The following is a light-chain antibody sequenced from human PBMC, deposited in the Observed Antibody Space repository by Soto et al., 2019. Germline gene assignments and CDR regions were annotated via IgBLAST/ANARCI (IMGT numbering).Light chain of an antibody. J-gene: IGKJ3*01. CDR1: QSVRSNY. Sequence: EIMLTQSPGTLSLSPGERATLSCRASQSVRSNYLAWYQQRPGQAPRLLIYGVSTRATGIPDRFSGSGSGTDFTLTISRLEPEDFAVYYCQQYSSSPQFTFGPGTKVDIK. CDR3: QQYSSSPQFT. V-gene: IGKV3-20*01. CDR2: GVS.